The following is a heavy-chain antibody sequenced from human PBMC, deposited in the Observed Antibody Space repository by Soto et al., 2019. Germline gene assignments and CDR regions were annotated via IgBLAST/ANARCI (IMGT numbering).Heavy chain of an antibody. J-gene: IGHJ4*02. CDR3: ARDDYTYGVY. D-gene: IGHD5-12*01. CDR1: GFTFSNAW. V-gene: IGHV3-15*01. CDR2: IKSKTDGGTT. Sequence: PGGSLRLSCAASGFTFSNAWMSWVRQAPGKGLEWVGRIKSKTDGGTTDYAAPVKGRFTISRDDAKESLYLDMNNLRAEDTAVYYCARDDYTYGVYWGQGSLVTVSS.